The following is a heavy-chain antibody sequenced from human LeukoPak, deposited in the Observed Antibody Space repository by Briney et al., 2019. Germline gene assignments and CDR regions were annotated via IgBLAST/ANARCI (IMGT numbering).Heavy chain of an antibody. CDR2: IYTTGSA. V-gene: IGHV4-4*07. D-gene: IGHD3-3*01. Sequence: SETLSLTCTVSGGSLNSYYWGWIRRPAGKGLEWIGRIYTTGSANYNPFLKSRVTMSVDTSKNQFSLKLTSVTAADTAVYYCARDYDFWSGYSMDAWGKGTTVTVSS. CDR3: ARDYDFWSGYSMDA. J-gene: IGHJ6*03. CDR1: GGSLNSYY.